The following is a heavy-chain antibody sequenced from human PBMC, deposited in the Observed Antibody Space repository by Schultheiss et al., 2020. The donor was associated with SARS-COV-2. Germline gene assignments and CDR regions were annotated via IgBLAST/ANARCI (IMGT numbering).Heavy chain of an antibody. CDR2: ISYDGSNK. CDR1: GFTVSSYG. J-gene: IGHJ3*02. Sequence: GGSLRLSCAASGFTVSSYGMHWVRQAPGKGLEWVAVISYDGSNKYYADSVKGRFTISRDNSKNTLYLQMNSLRAEDTALYYCAKDIIRLLELKAFDIWGQGTMVTVSS. CDR3: AKDIIRLLELKAFDI. V-gene: IGHV3-30*18. D-gene: IGHD3-3*01.